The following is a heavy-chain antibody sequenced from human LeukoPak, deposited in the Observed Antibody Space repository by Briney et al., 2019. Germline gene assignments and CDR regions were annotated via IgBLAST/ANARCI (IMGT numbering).Heavy chain of an antibody. CDR2: TYYRSKWYS. CDR1: GDSVSSNTAA. J-gene: IGHJ5*02. Sequence: SQTLSLTCAISGDSVSSNTAAWNWIRQSPSRGLEWLGRTYYRSKWYSDYAVSVKSRMIINPDTSKNQFSLQLKFVTPEDTAFYHCARDQMGFDPWGQGILVTVSS. CDR3: ARDQMGFDP. V-gene: IGHV6-1*01.